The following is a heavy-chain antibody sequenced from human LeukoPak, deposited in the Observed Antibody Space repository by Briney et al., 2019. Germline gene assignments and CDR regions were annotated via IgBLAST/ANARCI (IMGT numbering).Heavy chain of an antibody. V-gene: IGHV4-30-4*08. CDR1: GGSFSGYY. J-gene: IGHJ5*02. Sequence: SETLSLTCAVYGGSFSGYYWSWIRQPPGKGLEWIGYIYYSGSTYYNPSLKSRVTISVDTSKNQFSLKLSSVTAADTAVYYCARSPKWAAAARDWFDPWGQGTLVTVSS. D-gene: IGHD6-13*01. CDR3: ARSPKWAAAARDWFDP. CDR2: IYYSGST.